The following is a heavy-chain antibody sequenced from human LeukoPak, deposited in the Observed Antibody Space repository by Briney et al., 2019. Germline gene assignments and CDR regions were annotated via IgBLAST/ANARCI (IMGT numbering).Heavy chain of an antibody. Sequence: GGSLRLSCAASGLTFSSYAMSWVRQAPGKGLEWVSAISGSGGSTYYADSVKGRFTISRDNSKNTLYLQMNSLRAEDTAVYYCAKDPQNTAMVTADYWGQGTLVTVSS. D-gene: IGHD5-18*01. J-gene: IGHJ4*02. V-gene: IGHV3-23*01. CDR2: ISGSGGST. CDR1: GLTFSSYA. CDR3: AKDPQNTAMVTADY.